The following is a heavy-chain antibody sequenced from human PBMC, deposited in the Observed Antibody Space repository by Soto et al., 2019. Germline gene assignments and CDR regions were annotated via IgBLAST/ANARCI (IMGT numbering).Heavy chain of an antibody. V-gene: IGHV1-69*18. CDR1: GDTFSSYA. J-gene: IGHJ6*02. Sequence: QVQLVQSGAEVQKPGSSVKVSCKASGDTFSSYAISWVRQAPGQGLEWMGRIIPIFGTTNYAQKFQGRLTISADDSTSTAYMELSSLLSADTAVYYCARDPLSSFAMDVWGQGTTVIVSS. CDR3: ARDPLSSFAMDV. CDR2: IIPIFGTT. D-gene: IGHD3-10*02.